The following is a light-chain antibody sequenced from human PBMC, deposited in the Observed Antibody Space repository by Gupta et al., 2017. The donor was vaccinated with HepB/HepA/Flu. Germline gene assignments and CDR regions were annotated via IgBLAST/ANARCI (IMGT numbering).Light chain of an antibody. CDR3: QQYNNYSRT. CDR2: EAS. CDR1: QSISSW. J-gene: IGKJ4*02. V-gene: IGKV1-5*03. Sequence: DIQMPHSPSTLSASVGDRVTITCRAIQSISSWLAWYQQKPGKAPKVLIYEASNLESGVPSRFSGSGSGTEFTLTISSLQPDDFATYYCQQYNNYSRTFGEGTKVEI.